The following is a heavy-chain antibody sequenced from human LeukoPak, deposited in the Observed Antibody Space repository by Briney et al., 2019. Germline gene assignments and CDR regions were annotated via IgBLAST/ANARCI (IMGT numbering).Heavy chain of an antibody. CDR2: IYYSGST. Sequence: SETLSLTCTVSGGSISSYYWSWIRQPPGKGLEWIGYIYYSGSTNYNPSLKSRVTISVDTSKNQFSLKLSSVTDADTAVYYCARDTVTTYYYYMDVWGKGTTVTVSS. V-gene: IGHV4-59*01. CDR3: ARDTVTTYYYYMDV. D-gene: IGHD4-11*01. CDR1: GGSISSYY. J-gene: IGHJ6*03.